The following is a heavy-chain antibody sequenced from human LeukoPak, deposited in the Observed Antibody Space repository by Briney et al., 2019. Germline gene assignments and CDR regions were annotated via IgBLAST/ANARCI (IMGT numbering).Heavy chain of an antibody. Sequence: SETLSLTCAVYGGSFSGYYWSWIRQPPGKGLEWIGEINHSGSTNYNPSLKSRVTISVDRSKNQFSLKLSSVTAADTAVYYCARATVSWSRTCYFDYWGQGTLVTVSS. D-gene: IGHD4-11*01. J-gene: IGHJ4*02. CDR3: ARATVSWSRTCYFDY. V-gene: IGHV4-34*01. CDR2: INHSGST. CDR1: GGSFSGYY.